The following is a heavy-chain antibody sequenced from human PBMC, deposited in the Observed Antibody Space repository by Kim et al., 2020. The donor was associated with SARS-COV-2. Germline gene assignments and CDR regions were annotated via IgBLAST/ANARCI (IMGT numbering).Heavy chain of an antibody. CDR3: ARNDYVWGSYRYTEDGYFDY. Sequence: GGSLRLSCAASGFTFSSYWMSWVRQAPGKGLEWVANIKQDGSEKYYVDSVKGRFTISRDNAKNSLYLQMNSLRAEDTAVYYCARNDYVWGSYRYTEDGYFDYWGQGTLVTVSS. J-gene: IGHJ4*02. CDR1: GFTFSSYW. V-gene: IGHV3-7*01. D-gene: IGHD3-16*02. CDR2: IKQDGSEK.